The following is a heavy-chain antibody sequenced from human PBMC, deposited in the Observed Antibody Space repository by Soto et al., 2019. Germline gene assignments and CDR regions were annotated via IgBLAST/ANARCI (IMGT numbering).Heavy chain of an antibody. J-gene: IGHJ3*02. CDR2: ISGNNGNT. CDR3: ARDRNYYGSGSYWRAFDI. Sequence: QVQLVQSGAEVKKPGASVKVSCKASGYTFTNYGISWVRQAPGQGLEWMGWISGNNGNTNYAQKLQGRATMTTDTSTNTAYMELRSLRSDDTAMYYCARDRNYYGSGSYWRAFDIWGQGTMVTVSS. D-gene: IGHD3-10*01. V-gene: IGHV1-18*01. CDR1: GYTFTNYG.